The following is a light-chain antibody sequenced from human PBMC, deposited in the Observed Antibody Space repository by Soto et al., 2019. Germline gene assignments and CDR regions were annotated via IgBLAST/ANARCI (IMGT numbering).Light chain of an antibody. V-gene: IGLV2-14*01. CDR1: SSDVGGYDY. CDR2: DVT. CDR3: SSYTSSSTYV. J-gene: IGLJ1*01. Sequence: QSVLTQPASVSGSPGQSVTISFTGTSSDVGGYDYVSWYQHHPGKAPKLVIYDVTYRPSGVSDRFSGSKSANTASLTISGLQAEDEADYYCSSYTSSSTYVFGTGTKVTVL.